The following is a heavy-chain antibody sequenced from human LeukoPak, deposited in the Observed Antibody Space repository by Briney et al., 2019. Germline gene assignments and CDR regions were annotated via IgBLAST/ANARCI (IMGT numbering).Heavy chain of an antibody. D-gene: IGHD3-10*01. CDR1: GGSISSYY. J-gene: IGHJ4*02. CDR3: ARSSRGYYGSGSYEY. V-gene: IGHV4-59*08. CDR2: IYYRGST. Sequence: SETLSLTCTVSGGSISSYYWSWIRQPPGKGLEWIGYIYYRGSTNYNPSLKSRVTISVDTSKNQFSLKLSSVTAADTAVYYCARSSRGYYGSGSYEYWGQGTLVTVSS.